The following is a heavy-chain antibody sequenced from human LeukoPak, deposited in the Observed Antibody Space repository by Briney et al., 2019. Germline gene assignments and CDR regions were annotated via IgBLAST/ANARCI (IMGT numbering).Heavy chain of an antibody. CDR1: GGSFSGYY. J-gene: IGHJ5*02. V-gene: IGHV4-34*01. Sequence: SETLSLTCAVYGGSFSGYYWSWIRQPPGKGLEWIGYIYHSGSTYYNPSLKSRVTISVDRSKNQFSLKLSSVTAADTAVYYCARGDYYGSGGNNWFDPWGQGTLVTVSS. CDR2: IYHSGST. CDR3: ARGDYYGSGGNNWFDP. D-gene: IGHD3-10*01.